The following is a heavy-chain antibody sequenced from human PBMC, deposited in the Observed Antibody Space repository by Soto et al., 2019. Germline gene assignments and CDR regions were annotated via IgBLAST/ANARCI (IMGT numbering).Heavy chain of an antibody. CDR1: GFTFSPYV. Sequence: QVQLVESGGGVVHPGRSLRLSCAASGFTFSPYVVHWVRQAPGKGLEWVAVISYDGNTEYYADSVKGRFTIARDNSKSTLYLQMNSLTVEDTALYYCTRVWTTVTTNEAFEIRGQGTMVTVSS. CDR2: ISYDGNTE. CDR3: TRVWTTVTTNEAFEI. D-gene: IGHD4-17*01. J-gene: IGHJ3*02. V-gene: IGHV3-30-3*01.